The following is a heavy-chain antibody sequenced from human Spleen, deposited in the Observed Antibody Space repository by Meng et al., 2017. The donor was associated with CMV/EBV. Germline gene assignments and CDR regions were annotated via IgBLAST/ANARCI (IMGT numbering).Heavy chain of an antibody. CDR1: GGSVSSGSYY. D-gene: IGHD3-3*01. V-gene: IGHV4-61*01. Sequence: SETLSLTCTVSGGSVSSGSYYWSWIRQPPGKGLEWIGYIYYSGSTNYNPSVKSRVTISVDTSKNQFSLKLSSVTAEDTAVYYCARAYSSVFTTWDYWGQGTLVTVSS. J-gene: IGHJ4*02. CDR2: IYYSGST. CDR3: ARAYSSVFTTWDY.